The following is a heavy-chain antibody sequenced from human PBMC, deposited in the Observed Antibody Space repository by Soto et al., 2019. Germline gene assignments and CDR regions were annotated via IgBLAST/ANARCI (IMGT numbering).Heavy chain of an antibody. CDR3: GHWNFPTGGYYGMDV. Sequence: ASVKVSCKASGYTFTGYYMHWVRQAPGQGLEWMGWINPNSGGTNYAQKFQGRVTMTRDTSISTAYMELSRLRSEDTAVYYCGHWNFPTGGYYGMDVWGQGTTVTVSS. CDR2: INPNSGGT. CDR1: GYTFTGYY. J-gene: IGHJ6*02. V-gene: IGHV1-2*02. D-gene: IGHD1-7*01.